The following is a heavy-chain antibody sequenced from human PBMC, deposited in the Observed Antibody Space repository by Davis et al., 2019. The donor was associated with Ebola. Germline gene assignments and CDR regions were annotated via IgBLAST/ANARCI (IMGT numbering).Heavy chain of an antibody. Sequence: GESLKISCAASGFTFDTYAMSWVRQAPGKGLDWVSTITGSGYTTYYADSVKGRFTISRDNSKNTVYLQLNSLRADDTALYYCAKASGCGGHCLYYFDSWGQGTLVTVSS. J-gene: IGHJ4*02. CDR1: GFTFDTYA. V-gene: IGHV3-23*01. D-gene: IGHD2-21*02. CDR2: ITGSGYTT. CDR3: AKASGCGGHCLYYFDS.